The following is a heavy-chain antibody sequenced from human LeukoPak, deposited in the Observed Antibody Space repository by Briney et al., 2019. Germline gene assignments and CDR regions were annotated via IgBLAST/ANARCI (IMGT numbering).Heavy chain of an antibody. Sequence: GGSLRLSCEGSGFPLGDYAINWFRQAPGMGLEWVGFIRAKGYGATPQYAASVEGRFSISRDDSKSIAYLKMNSLKSEDTAVYYCVRGFSGYCTATECRAWAWGQGALVTVSS. CDR3: VRGFSGYCTATECRAWA. J-gene: IGHJ5*02. D-gene: IGHD2-8*02. CDR2: IRAKGYGATP. CDR1: GFPLGDYA. V-gene: IGHV3-49*03.